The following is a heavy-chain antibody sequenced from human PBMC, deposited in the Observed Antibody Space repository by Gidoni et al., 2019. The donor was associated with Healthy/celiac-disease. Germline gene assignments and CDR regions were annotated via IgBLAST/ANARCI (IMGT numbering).Heavy chain of an antibody. Sequence: VRQAPGKGLEWVSYISSSGSTIYYADSVKGRFTISRDNAKNSLYLQMNSLRAEDTAVYYCARSSYYYDSSGYYYFDYWGQGTLVTVSS. J-gene: IGHJ4*02. V-gene: IGHV3-48*03. D-gene: IGHD3-22*01. CDR3: ARSSYYYDSSGYYYFDY. CDR2: ISSSGSTI.